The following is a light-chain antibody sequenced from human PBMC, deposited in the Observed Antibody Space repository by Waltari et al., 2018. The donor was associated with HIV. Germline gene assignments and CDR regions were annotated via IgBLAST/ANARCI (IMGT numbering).Light chain of an antibody. Sequence: QSALTQPPSASGPPGQSVTISCTGTSNDVGRYDFISWYQLRPGNVPKLIIYEVTKRPSGVAVRLSGSKSGNTAYLTVSGLQNDDEADYYCSAYAANNTFVIFGGGTKLTVL. CDR1: SNDVGRYDF. CDR2: EVT. CDR3: SAYAANNTFVI. V-gene: IGLV2-8*01. J-gene: IGLJ2*01.